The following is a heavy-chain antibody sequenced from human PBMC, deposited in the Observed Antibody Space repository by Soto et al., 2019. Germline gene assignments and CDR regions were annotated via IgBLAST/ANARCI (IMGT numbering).Heavy chain of an antibody. J-gene: IGHJ4*02. CDR3: AREGSYSAYNFAHGIQLWSFDF. CDR1: ASSINTFY. CDR2: IFSSGST. D-gene: IGHD5-12*01. Sequence: PSETLSLTCSVSASSINTFYCNSLPQPAGKELEWIGSIFSSGSTSFSSSLESRVASSVGTSKNHFPLNFRSVTAADMAVYYCAREGSYSAYNFAHGIQLWSFDFWGQGALVTVSS. V-gene: IGHV4-4*07.